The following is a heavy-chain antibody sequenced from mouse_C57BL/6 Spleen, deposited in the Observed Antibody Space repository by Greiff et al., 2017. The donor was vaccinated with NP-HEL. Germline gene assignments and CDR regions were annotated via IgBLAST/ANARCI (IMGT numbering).Heavy chain of an antibody. Sequence: VMLVESGAELARPGASVKLSCKASGYTFTSYGISWVKQRTGQGLEWIGEIYPRSGNTYYNEKFKGKATLTADKSSSTAYMELRSLTSEDSAVYFCAREGYDGYFHFDYWGQGTTLTVSS. J-gene: IGHJ2*01. CDR3: AREGYDGYFHFDY. CDR2: IYPRSGNT. D-gene: IGHD2-3*01. V-gene: IGHV1-81*01. CDR1: GYTFTSYG.